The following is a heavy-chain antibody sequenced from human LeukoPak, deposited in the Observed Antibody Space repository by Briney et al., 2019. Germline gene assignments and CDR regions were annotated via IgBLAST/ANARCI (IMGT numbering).Heavy chain of an antibody. CDR1: GFTFSSYA. V-gene: IGHV3-23*01. D-gene: IGHD3-22*01. J-gene: IGHJ4*02. Sequence: GGSLRLSCAASGFTFSSYAMSWVRQAPGKGLEWVSAISGSGGSTYYADSVKGRFTISRDNSKNTLYLQMNSLRAEDTAVYHCAKEDYYDSSGYYYSDYWGQGTLVTVSS. CDR2: ISGSGGST. CDR3: AKEDYYDSSGYYYSDY.